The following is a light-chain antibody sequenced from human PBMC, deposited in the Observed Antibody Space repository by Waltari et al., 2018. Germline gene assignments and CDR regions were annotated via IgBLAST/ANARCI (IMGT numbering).Light chain of an antibody. CDR1: QSLLHSNGYNY. J-gene: IGKJ4*01. CDR3: MQSLQTRLT. V-gene: IGKV2-28*01. CDR2: LGS. Sequence: DIVMTQSPLSLPVTPGEPASISCRSSQSLLHSNGYNYLDWYLQKPGQSPQLLIYLGSNRASGVPDMFSGSGSGTDLTLKISRVEAEDVGVYYCMQSLQTRLTFGGGTKVEIK.